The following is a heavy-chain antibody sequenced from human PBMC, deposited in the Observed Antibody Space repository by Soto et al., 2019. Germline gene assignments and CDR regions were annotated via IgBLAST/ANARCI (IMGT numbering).Heavy chain of an antibody. D-gene: IGHD3-22*01. CDR2: INPNSGGT. CDR1: GYTFTGYY. J-gene: IGHJ4*02. CDR3: ARGAFQSSGYYYVLPFDY. V-gene: IGHV1-2*02. Sequence: ASVKVSCKASGYTFTGYYMHWVRQAPGQGLEWMGWINPNSGGTNYAQKFQGRVTMTRDTSISTAYMELSRLRSDDTALYYCARGAFQSSGYYYVLPFDYWGQGTLVKVSS.